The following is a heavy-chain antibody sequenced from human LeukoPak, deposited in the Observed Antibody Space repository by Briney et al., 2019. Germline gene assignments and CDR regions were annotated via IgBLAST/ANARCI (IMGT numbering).Heavy chain of an antibody. J-gene: IGHJ5*02. V-gene: IGHV3-74*01. D-gene: IGHD2-2*01. CDR2: INTDAGGT. Sequence: GGSLRLSCAASGFTLSSYWMHWVRQAPGKGLVWVSRINTDAGGTSYADSVKGRVTISRDKAKNTLYLQMNCLSAEDTAVYYCARDQRTNNSCSGYNWFDPWGQGTLVTVSS. CDR1: GFTLSSYW. CDR3: ARDQRTNNSCSGYNWFDP.